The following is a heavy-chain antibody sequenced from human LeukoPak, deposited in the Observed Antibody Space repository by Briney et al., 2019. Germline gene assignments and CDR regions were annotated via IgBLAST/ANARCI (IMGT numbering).Heavy chain of an antibody. CDR2: INPNSGDT. V-gene: IGHV1-2*02. CDR3: ARDRVVGHTYFDY. Sequence: GASVKVSCKASGYTFTGYYMHWVRQAPGQGLEWMGWINPNSGDTNYAQKFQGRVTMTTDTSTSTAYMELRSLRSDDTAVYYCARDRVVGHTYFDYWGQGTLVTVSS. D-gene: IGHD1-26*01. J-gene: IGHJ4*02. CDR1: GYTFTGYY.